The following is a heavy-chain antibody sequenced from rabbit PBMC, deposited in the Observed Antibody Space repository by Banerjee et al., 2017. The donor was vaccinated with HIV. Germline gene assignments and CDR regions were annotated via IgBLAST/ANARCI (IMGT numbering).Heavy chain of an antibody. J-gene: IGHJ6*01. Sequence: QEQLVESGGGLVKPEGSLTLTCTASGFSFSNKYVMCWVRQAPGKGLEWIACINTISGDTVYATWAKGRFTISKASWTTVTLQMTSLTAADTATYFCARDEAGDGACALDLWGPGTLVTVS. CDR2: INTISGDT. CDR3: ARDEAGDGACALDL. CDR1: GFSFSNKYV. D-gene: IGHD2-1*01. V-gene: IGHV1S45*01.